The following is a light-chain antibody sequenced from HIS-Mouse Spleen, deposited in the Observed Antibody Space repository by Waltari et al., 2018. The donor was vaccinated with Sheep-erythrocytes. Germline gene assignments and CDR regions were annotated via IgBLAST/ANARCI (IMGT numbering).Light chain of an antibody. CDR3: QAWDSSTAF. CDR1: KLGDKY. Sequence: SYELTQPPSVSVSPGQTASITCSGDKLGDKYACWYQQKPGQSPVLVIYQDSKRPSGIPELFSGSNSGNTATLTISGTQAMDEADYYCQAWDSSTAFFGTGTKVT. V-gene: IGLV3-1*01. CDR2: QDS. J-gene: IGLJ1*01.